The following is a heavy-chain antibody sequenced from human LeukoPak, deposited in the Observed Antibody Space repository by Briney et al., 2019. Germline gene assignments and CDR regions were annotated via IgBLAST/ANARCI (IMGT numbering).Heavy chain of an antibody. Sequence: SEXLSLTXAVYGGSFSGYYWSWIRQPPGKGLEWIGEINHSGSTNYNPSLKSRVTISVDTSKNQFSLKLSSVTAADTAVYYCARGAAYFIVVVPAARGYMDVWGKGTTVTVSS. CDR1: GGSFSGYY. D-gene: IGHD2-2*01. V-gene: IGHV4-34*01. J-gene: IGHJ6*03. CDR2: INHSGST. CDR3: ARGAAYFIVVVPAARGYMDV.